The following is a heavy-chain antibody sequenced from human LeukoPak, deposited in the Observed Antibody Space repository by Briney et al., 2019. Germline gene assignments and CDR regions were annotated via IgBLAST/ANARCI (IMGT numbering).Heavy chain of an antibody. D-gene: IGHD3-10*01. CDR3: ARYFGSGSYSHY. J-gene: IGHJ4*02. CDR1: GYTFTNYW. CDR2: IYPGDSDT. V-gene: IGHV5-51*01. Sequence: GESLKISCQGSGYTFTNYWIGWLRQMPGKGLEWMGIIYPGDSDTRYGPSFEGQVTISADKSISTAYLQWSSLKASDTAMYYCARYFGSGSYSHYWGQGTLVTVSS.